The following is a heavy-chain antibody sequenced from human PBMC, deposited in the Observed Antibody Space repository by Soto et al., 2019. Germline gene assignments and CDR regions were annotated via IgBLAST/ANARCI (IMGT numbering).Heavy chain of an antibody. CDR2: ISGSGGST. V-gene: IGHV3-23*01. J-gene: IGHJ4*02. CDR1: GFTFSSYA. D-gene: IGHD5-18*01. Sequence: EVQLLEPGGGLVQPGGSLRLSCAASGFTFSSYAMSWVRQAPGKGLEWVSAISGSGGSTYYADSVKGRFTISRDNSKNTLYLQMNSLRAEDTAVYYCAKSGRIQLWLMNYWGQGTLVTVSS. CDR3: AKSGRIQLWLMNY.